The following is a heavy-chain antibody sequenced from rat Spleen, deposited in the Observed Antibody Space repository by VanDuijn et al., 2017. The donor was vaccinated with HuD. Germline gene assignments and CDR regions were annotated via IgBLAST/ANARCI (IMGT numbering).Heavy chain of an antibody. D-gene: IGHD1-3*01. Sequence: VQLKESGPGLVQPSQTLSLTCTVSGFSLTSYHVHWVRQVPKKGLEWVASITNFAGRTNYPDSLKGRFTISRDIAKSTLFLQMNSRKSEDTATYYCTRGGFYRYWGQGVMVTVSS. J-gene: IGHJ2*01. CDR3: TRGGFYRY. CDR1: GFSLTSYH. CDR2: ITNFAGRT. V-gene: IGHV5-31*01.